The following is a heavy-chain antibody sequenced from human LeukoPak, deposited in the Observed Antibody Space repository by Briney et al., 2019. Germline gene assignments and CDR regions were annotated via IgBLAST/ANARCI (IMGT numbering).Heavy chain of an antibody. V-gene: IGHV4-59*02. D-gene: IGHD2-2*02. CDR1: GGSVSSYY. J-gene: IGHJ2*01. CDR3: ARVPFYCSSTSCYTRSNYWYFDL. Sequence: PSETLSLTCTVSGGSVSSYYWSWIRQPPGKGLEWIGYIYYSGSTNYNPSLKSRVTISVDTSKNQFSLKLSSVTAADTAVYYCARVPFYCSSTSCYTRSNYWYFDLWGRSTLVTVSS. CDR2: IYYSGST.